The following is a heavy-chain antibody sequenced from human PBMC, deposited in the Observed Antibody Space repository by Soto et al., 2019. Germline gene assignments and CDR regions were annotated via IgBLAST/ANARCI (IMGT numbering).Heavy chain of an antibody. Sequence: GGSLRLSCAASGFMFSSYEFNWVRLAPGKGLEWVSYINVGGDTRHYADSVRGRFTISRDDAKGSLYLQMDSLRVEDTAVYFCAKGAPTAVSGTDYWGQGTLVTVSS. CDR2: INVGGDTR. CDR3: AKGAPTAVSGTDY. V-gene: IGHV3-48*03. J-gene: IGHJ4*02. D-gene: IGHD6-19*01. CDR1: GFMFSSYE.